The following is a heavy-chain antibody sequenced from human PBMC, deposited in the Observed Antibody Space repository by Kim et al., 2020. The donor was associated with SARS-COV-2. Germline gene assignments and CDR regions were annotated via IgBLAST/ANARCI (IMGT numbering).Heavy chain of an antibody. D-gene: IGHD4-17*01. V-gene: IGHV4-39*01. CDR2: LSYSGRT. CDR3: AGLYAYNCFDP. Sequence: SETLSLTCSVSGGSISSSISYWGWIRQPPGKGLEWIGSLSYSGRTYYNPSLKSRVTISVDTPKNQFSLNLSSVTAADTAVYYCAGLYAYNCFDPWGQGTL. J-gene: IGHJ5*02. CDR1: GGSISSSISY.